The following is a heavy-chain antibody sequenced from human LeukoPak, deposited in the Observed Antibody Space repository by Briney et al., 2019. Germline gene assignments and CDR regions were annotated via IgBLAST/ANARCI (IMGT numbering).Heavy chain of an antibody. CDR1: GFTFSSYA. CDR2: ISGSGDST. J-gene: IGHJ5*01. Sequence: GGSLRLSCAASGFTFSSYAMTWVRQAPGKGLEWVSSISGSGDSTCYAASVKDWFTISRDNSKNTLHLQMHSLRAEDTAVYYCAKDGATSWIGGENRLASWGQGTLVTVSS. CDR3: AKDGATSWIGGENRLAS. D-gene: IGHD2-2*01. V-gene: IGHV3-23*01.